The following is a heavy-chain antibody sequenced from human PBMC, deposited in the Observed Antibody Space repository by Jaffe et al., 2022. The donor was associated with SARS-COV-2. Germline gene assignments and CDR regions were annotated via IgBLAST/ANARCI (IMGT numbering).Heavy chain of an antibody. V-gene: IGHV4-34*01. D-gene: IGHD3-22*01. J-gene: IGHJ6*02. CDR1: GGSFSGYY. CDR3: ARGLWYYDSSGYYYAPFIYYYYGMDV. Sequence: QVQLQQWGAGLLKPSETLSLTCAVYGGSFSGYYWSWIRQPPGKGLEWIGEINHSGSTNYNPSLKSRVTISVDTSKNQFSLKLSSVTAADTAVYYCARGLWYYDSSGYYYAPFIYYYYGMDVWGQGTTVTVSS. CDR2: INHSGST.